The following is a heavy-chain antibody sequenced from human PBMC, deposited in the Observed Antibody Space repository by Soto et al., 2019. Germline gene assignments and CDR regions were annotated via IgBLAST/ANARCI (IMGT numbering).Heavy chain of an antibody. Sequence: QLQLQESGPGLVKPSETLSLKCTVSGDSISSSSYWWGWIRQPPGKGLEWIGSIKYSERASYNPSLKSRVTISVDTSRNQLSLTLSSVTAADTAMYYCARPSTDGSYYSWGQGTLVTVSS. D-gene: IGHD1-26*01. CDR3: ARPSTDGSYYS. CDR2: IKYSERA. V-gene: IGHV4-39*01. CDR1: GDSISSSSYW. J-gene: IGHJ4*02.